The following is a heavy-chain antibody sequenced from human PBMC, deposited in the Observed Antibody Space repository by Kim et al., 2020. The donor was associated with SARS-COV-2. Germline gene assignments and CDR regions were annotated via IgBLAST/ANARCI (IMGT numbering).Heavy chain of an antibody. Sequence: SETLSLTCTVSGGSISSYYWSWIRQPPGKGLEWIGYIYYSGSTNYNPSLKSRVTISVDTSKNQFSQKLSSVTAADTAVDYCASGRLDAFDIWGQGTMVTVSS. CDR2: IYYSGST. V-gene: IGHV4-59*01. J-gene: IGHJ3*02. CDR1: GGSISSYY. CDR3: ASGRLDAFDI.